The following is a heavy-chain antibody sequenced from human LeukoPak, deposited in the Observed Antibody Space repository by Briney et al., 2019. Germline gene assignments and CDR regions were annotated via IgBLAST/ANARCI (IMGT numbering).Heavy chain of an antibody. J-gene: IGHJ3*02. CDR3: AKGFSDNSAASVFDI. D-gene: IGHD3-22*01. Sequence: GGSLRLSCAASGFTFSRFATSWVRQAPGKGLEWVSGISARGVSTYYAASGKGGFTFSRDNSKNRRYLQMNSLRAEDTAVYYCAKGFSDNSAASVFDIWGQGTMVTVSS. V-gene: IGHV3-23*01. CDR1: GFTFSRFA. CDR2: ISARGVST.